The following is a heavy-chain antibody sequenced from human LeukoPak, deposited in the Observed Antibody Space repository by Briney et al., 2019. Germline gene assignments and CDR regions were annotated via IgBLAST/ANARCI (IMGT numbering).Heavy chain of an antibody. CDR3: ARRSSSSDY. V-gene: IGHV4-34*01. CDR2: INHSGST. Sequence: PSETLSLTCAVYGGSFSGYYWSWIRQPPGKGLEWIGEINHSGSTNYNPSLKSRVTISVDTSKNQFSLKLSSVTAADTAVYYCARRSSSSDYWGQGTLVIVSS. CDR1: GGSFSGYY. D-gene: IGHD6-13*01. J-gene: IGHJ4*02.